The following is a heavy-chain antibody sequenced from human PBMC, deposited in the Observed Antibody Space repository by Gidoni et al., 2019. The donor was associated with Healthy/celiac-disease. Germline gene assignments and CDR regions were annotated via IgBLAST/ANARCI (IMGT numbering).Heavy chain of an antibody. J-gene: IGHJ6*02. CDR1: GFTFSSYA. V-gene: IGHV3-64*01. CDR2: ISSAGGST. D-gene: IGHD2-21*02. Sequence: EVQLVESGGGLVQPGGSLRLSCAASGFTFSSYAMPWVRQAPGKGLEYVSAISSAGGSTYYSNSLKGRFTISRDNSKNTLYLQMGSLRAEDMAVYYCARPLCGGDCYRYYYYGMDVWGQGTTVTVSS. CDR3: ARPLCGGDCYRYYYYGMDV.